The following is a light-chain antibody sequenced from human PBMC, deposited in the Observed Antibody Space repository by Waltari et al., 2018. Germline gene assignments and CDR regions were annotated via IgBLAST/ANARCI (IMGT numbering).Light chain of an antibody. CDR3: QQSYSTPET. CDR2: DAS. V-gene: IGKV1-39*01. J-gene: IGKJ2*01. Sequence: DIQMTQSPSSLSASVGDRVTITCRASQSISSYLDWYQQKPGKAPKPLTYDASSLQSGGPSRFSGSGAGTDFTLTISSLQPEDVATYYCQQSYSTPETFGQGTKLEIK. CDR1: QSISSY.